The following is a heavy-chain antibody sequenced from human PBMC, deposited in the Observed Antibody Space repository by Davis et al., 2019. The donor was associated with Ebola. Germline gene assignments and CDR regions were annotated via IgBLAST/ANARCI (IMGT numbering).Heavy chain of an antibody. J-gene: IGHJ2*01. CDR1: GFTFDDYG. CDR2: INWNGGST. CDR3: ARVRAWWRWLQLKGYFDL. D-gene: IGHD5-24*01. Sequence: PGGSLRLSCAASGFTFDDYGMSWVRQAPGKGLEWVSGINWNGGSTGYADSVKGRFTISRDNAKNSLYLQMNSLRAEDTALYYCARVRAWWRWLQLKGYFDLWGRGTLVTVSS. V-gene: IGHV3-20*04.